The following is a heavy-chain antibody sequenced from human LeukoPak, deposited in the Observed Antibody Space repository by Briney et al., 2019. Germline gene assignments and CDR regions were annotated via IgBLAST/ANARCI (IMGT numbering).Heavy chain of an antibody. CDR2: INSGGNA. CDR3: ARSEGGSNSRRYFDY. Sequence: GGSLRLSCAASGFTVSSNYMSWVRQALGKGLEWVSVINSGGNAYYADSVKGRFTISRDNSKNTLHFQMNSLRAEDTAVYYCARSEGGSNSRRYFDYWGQGTLVTVSS. CDR1: GFTVSSNY. V-gene: IGHV3-66*01. J-gene: IGHJ4*02. D-gene: IGHD6-13*01.